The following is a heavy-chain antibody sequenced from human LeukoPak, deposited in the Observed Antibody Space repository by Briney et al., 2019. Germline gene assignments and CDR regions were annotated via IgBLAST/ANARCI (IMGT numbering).Heavy chain of an antibody. Sequence: PSETLSLTCAVSGGSFSSYYWSWIRQPPGKGLEWIGEIYHSGSTNYNPSLKSRVTISVDTSKNQFSLKLSSVTAADTAVYYCARVIVVPAASGWFFHLWGGGTLDPVFS. J-gene: IGHJ2*01. CDR3: ARVIVVPAASGWFFHL. CDR1: GGSFSSYY. D-gene: IGHD2-2*01. CDR2: IYHSGST. V-gene: IGHV4-34*01.